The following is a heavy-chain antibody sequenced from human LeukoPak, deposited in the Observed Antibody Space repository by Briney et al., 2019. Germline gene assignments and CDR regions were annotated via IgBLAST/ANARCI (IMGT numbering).Heavy chain of an antibody. CDR1: GFTFSNSD. J-gene: IGHJ5*02. CDR3: ARSGCPGGSCYLRYSWLDL. CDR2: ITTTSSYI. D-gene: IGHD2-15*01. Sequence: GGSLSLSCATSGFTFSNSDMNWVRQAPGKGLEWVSSITTTSSYIYYADSVRGRFTISRDNAKNSLYLHMDGLRAEDTAVYYCARSGCPGGSCYLRYSWLDLWGRGTLVTVSS. V-gene: IGHV3-21*01.